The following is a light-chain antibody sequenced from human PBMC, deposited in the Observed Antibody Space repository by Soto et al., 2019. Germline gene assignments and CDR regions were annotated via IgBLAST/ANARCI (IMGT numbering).Light chain of an antibody. Sequence: EIVLTQSPGTLSLSPGERATLSCRASQSVSSSYLAWYQQTPGQPPRLLIYGASSRAPGIPDRFSGSGSGTDFTLTISRLEPEDFAVYYCQQYGSSPLTFGGGTKVDIK. CDR3: QQYGSSPLT. CDR2: GAS. CDR1: QSVSSSY. J-gene: IGKJ4*01. V-gene: IGKV3-20*01.